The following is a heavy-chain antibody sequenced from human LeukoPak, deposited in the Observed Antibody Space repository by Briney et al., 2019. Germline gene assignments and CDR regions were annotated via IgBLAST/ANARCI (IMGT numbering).Heavy chain of an antibody. CDR2: IWYDGSNK. CDR1: GFTFSSYG. V-gene: IGHV3-33*01. CDR3: ARAKYYGSGSYRYYYYGMDV. D-gene: IGHD3-10*01. J-gene: IGHJ6*04. Sequence: GGSLRLSCAASGFTFSSYGMNWVRQAPGKGLEWVAVIWYDGSNKYYADSVKGRFTISRDNSKNTLYLQMNSLRAEDTAVYYCARAKYYGSGSYRYYYYGMDVWGKGTTVTVSS.